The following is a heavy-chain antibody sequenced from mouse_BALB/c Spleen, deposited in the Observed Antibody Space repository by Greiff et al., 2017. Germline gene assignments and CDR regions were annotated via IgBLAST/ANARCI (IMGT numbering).Heavy chain of an antibody. Sequence: QVQLQQSGPQLVRPGASVKISCKASGYSFTSYWMHWVKQRPGQGLEWIGMIDPSDSETRLNQKFKDKATLTVDKSSSTAYMQLSSPTSEDSAVYYWARLDYRYDVDDWGQGTTLTVSS. CDR3: ARLDYRYDVDD. D-gene: IGHD2-14*01. V-gene: IGHV1S126*01. CDR2: IDPSDSET. CDR1: GYSFTSYW. J-gene: IGHJ2*01.